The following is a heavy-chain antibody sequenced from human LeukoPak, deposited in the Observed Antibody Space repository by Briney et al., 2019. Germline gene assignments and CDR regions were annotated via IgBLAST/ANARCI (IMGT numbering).Heavy chain of an antibody. D-gene: IGHD1-26*01. Sequence: SETLSLTCTVSGGSISSGSYYWNWIRQPAGKGLEWIGRIYTSGSTNCNPSLKSRVTISVDTSKNQFSLKLSSVTAADTAVYYCAAGSYGYWFFDLWGRGTLVTVSS. V-gene: IGHV4-61*02. CDR3: AAGSYGYWFFDL. J-gene: IGHJ2*01. CDR2: IYTSGST. CDR1: GGSISSGSYY.